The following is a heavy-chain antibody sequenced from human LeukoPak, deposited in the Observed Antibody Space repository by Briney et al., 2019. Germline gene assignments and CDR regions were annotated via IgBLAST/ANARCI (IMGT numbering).Heavy chain of an antibody. CDR2: IIPIFGTA. Sequence: GPSVKVSCKASRGTFSSYAISSVRQAPGPRLEWMGGIIPIFGTANYAQKCQGRVTITADESTSTAYMELSSLRSEDTAVYYCARDLGCREATWGQGTLVTVSS. V-gene: IGHV1-69*13. J-gene: IGHJ5*02. CDR1: RGTFSSYA. CDR3: ARDLGCREAT. D-gene: IGHD5-24*01.